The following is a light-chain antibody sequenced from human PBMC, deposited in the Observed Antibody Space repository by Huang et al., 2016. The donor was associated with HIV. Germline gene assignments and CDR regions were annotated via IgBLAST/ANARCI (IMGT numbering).Light chain of an antibody. CDR3: QQSYNSPRT. CDR2: GAS. Sequence: DIQMTQAPPSLSAAVGDRVIITCRASRIINKYLNWYQQMPGRFPKLLISGASSLQGGDSSRFSGSGSGTDCTITIRDLQPEDTATYHCQQSYNSPRTFGQGTLLEI. CDR1: RIINKY. J-gene: IGKJ2*01. V-gene: IGKV1-39*01.